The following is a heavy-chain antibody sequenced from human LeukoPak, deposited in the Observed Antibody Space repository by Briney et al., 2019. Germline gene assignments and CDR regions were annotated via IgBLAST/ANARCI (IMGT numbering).Heavy chain of an antibody. V-gene: IGHV1-2*02. CDR3: ARAYYDILTGYYHYYYYMDV. D-gene: IGHD3-9*01. J-gene: IGHJ6*03. CDR2: INPNSGGT. CDR1: GYTFTGYY. Sequence: ASVTVSCKASGYTFTGYYMHWVRQAPGQGLEWMGWINPNSGGTNYAQKFQGRVTMTRDTSISTAYMELSRLRSDDTAVYYCARAYYDILTGYYHYYYYMDVWGKGTTVTVSS.